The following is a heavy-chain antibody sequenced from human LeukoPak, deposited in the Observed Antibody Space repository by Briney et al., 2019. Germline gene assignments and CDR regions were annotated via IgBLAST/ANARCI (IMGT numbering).Heavy chain of an antibody. Sequence: SETLSLTCAVYGGSFSGYYWSWIRQPPGKGLEWSGEINHSGSTNYNPSLKSRVTISVDTSKNQFSLKLSSVTAADTAVYYCARGASYDFWSGYWVPDAFGIWGQGTMVTVSS. V-gene: IGHV4-34*01. CDR2: INHSGST. CDR1: GGSFSGYY. J-gene: IGHJ3*02. D-gene: IGHD3-3*01. CDR3: ARGASYDFWSGYWVPDAFGI.